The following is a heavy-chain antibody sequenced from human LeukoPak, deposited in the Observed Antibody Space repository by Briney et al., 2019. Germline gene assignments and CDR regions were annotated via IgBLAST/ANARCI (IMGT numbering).Heavy chain of an antibody. Sequence: GGSLRLSCAASGFTFSNYAMSWVRQAPGKGLEWVSAISGSSGNTYYPYYADSVKGRFTISRDNSKSTLYLQMNSLRAEDTAVYYCAKCEVDSGGSCYHFDYWGQGTLVTVSS. CDR2: ISGSSGNTYYP. CDR3: AKCEVDSGGSCYHFDY. D-gene: IGHD2-15*01. CDR1: GFTFSNYA. J-gene: IGHJ4*02. V-gene: IGHV3-23*01.